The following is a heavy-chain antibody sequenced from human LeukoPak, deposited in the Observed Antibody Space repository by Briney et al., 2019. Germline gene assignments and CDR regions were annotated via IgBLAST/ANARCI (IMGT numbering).Heavy chain of an antibody. J-gene: IGHJ4*02. CDR3: AKFRSPRPAPYYDFWSGYFNYFDY. D-gene: IGHD3-3*01. Sequence: PGGSLRLSCAASGFTFSSYAMSWVRQAPGKGLEWVSAISGSGGSTYYADSVKGRFTISRDNSKNTLYLQMNSLRAEDTAVYYCAKFRSPRPAPYYDFWSGYFNYFDYWGQGTLVTVSS. CDR1: GFTFSSYA. V-gene: IGHV3-23*01. CDR2: ISGSGGST.